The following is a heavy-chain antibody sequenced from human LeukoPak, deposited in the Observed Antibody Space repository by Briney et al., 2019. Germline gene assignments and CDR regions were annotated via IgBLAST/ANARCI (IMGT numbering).Heavy chain of an antibody. V-gene: IGHV4-39*01. J-gene: IGHJ1*01. CDR3: ARVVAGTKDFQY. CDR2: VYYGGST. CDR1: GGPISSPNHF. D-gene: IGHD6-19*01. Sequence: PSETLSLTCTVSGGPISSPNHFWGWVRQPPGKGLEWIGSVYYGGSTYSNPSLKSRVTMSADTSKNPFSLTLSSVTATDTAVYYCARVVAGTKDFQYWGQGTLVTVST.